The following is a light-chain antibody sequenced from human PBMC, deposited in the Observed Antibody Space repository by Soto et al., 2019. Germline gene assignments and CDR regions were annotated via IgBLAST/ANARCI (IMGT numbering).Light chain of an antibody. CDR2: GAS. CDR3: HQYGNSPFT. Sequence: EIVLTQSPGTLSLSPGQRATLSCRASQTVSSNSVAWYQQKPGQAPRLLIYGASNRAIGISDRFGGSKSGTDFTLTISRLEPEDFAIYYCHQYGNSPFTFGPGTKVDI. J-gene: IGKJ3*01. CDR1: QTVSSNS. V-gene: IGKV3-20*01.